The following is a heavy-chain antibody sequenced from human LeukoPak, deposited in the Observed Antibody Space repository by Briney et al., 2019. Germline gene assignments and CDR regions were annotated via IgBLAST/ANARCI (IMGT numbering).Heavy chain of an antibody. CDR3: AKDLSPAVAADWFDP. J-gene: IGHJ5*02. V-gene: IGHV3-23*01. CDR1: GFTFSSYD. D-gene: IGHD6-25*01. CDR2: ISGSGSGT. Sequence: GGSLRLSCAASGFTFSSYDMSWVRQAPGKGLEWVSAISGSGSGTYYADSVKGRFIISRDNSKNMLYLQMSSLRAEDTAVYYCAKDLSPAVAADWFDPWGQGTLVTVSS.